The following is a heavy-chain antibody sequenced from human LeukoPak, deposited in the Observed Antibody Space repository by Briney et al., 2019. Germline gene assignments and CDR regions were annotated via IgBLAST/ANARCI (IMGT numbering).Heavy chain of an antibody. CDR3: ARGTFPDLESDFDY. CDR2: IKQDGSEK. Sequence: PGGSLRLSCAASGFSFSSYWMSWVRQAPGKGLEWVANIKQDGSEKYYVDSVKGRFTISRDNAKNSLYLQMNSLRAEDTAVYYCARGTFPDLESDFDYWGQGTLVTVSS. D-gene: IGHD2/OR15-2a*01. CDR1: GFSFSSYW. J-gene: IGHJ4*02. V-gene: IGHV3-7*04.